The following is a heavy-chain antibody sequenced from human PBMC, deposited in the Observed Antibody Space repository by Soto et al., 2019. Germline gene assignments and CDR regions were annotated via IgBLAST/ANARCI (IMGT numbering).Heavy chain of an antibody. CDR2: IYYSGST. CDR1: GGSINNDY. V-gene: IGHV4-59*01. J-gene: IGHJ5*02. Sequence: VQLQESGPGLVKPSETLSLTCTVSGGSINNDYWSWIRQAPGKGLEWIGYIYYSGSTTYNPSLKSRLNISVDMSKTQFSLKMTSVTAADTAVYYCARVPGSSWGNWFDPWGQGPLVTVSS. D-gene: IGHD6-13*01. CDR3: ARVPGSSWGNWFDP.